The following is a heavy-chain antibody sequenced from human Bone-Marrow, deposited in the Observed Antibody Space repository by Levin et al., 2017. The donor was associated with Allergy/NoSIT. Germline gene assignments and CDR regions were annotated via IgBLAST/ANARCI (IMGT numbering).Heavy chain of an antibody. CDR3: AKVGSSGWYLDGYFDY. CDR1: GFTFSSYA. Sequence: GGSLRLSCAASGFTFSSYAMSWVRQAPGKGLEWVSAISGSGGSTYYADSVKGRFTISRDNSKNTLYLQMNSLRAEDTAVYYCAKVGSSGWYLDGYFDYWGQGTLVTVSS. J-gene: IGHJ4*02. CDR2: ISGSGGST. D-gene: IGHD6-19*01. V-gene: IGHV3-23*01.